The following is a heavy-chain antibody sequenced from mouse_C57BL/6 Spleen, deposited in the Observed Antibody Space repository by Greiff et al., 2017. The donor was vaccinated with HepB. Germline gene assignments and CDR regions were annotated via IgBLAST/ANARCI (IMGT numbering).Heavy chain of an antibody. J-gene: IGHJ2*01. CDR2: ISNGCGST. CDR3: ARRGELGLFDY. CDR1: GFTFSDYY. Sequence: EVQLVESGGGLVQPGGSLKLSCAASGFTFSDYYMYWVRQTPEKRLEWVAYISNGCGSTYYQDTLKGRFTISRDNAKNTLYLQMSRLKSEDTAMYYCARRGELGLFDYWGQGTTLTVSS. D-gene: IGHD4-1*01. V-gene: IGHV5-12*01.